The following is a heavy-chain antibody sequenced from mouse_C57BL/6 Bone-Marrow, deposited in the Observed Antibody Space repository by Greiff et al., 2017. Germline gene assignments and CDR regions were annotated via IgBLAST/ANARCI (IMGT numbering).Heavy chain of an antibody. CDR2: IDPNSGGT. D-gene: IGHD1-1*01. CDR1: GYTFTSYW. Sequence: QVQLQQSGAELVKPGASVKLSCKASGYTFTSYWMHWVKQRPGRGLEWIGRIDPNSGGTKYNEKFKSKATLTVDKPSSTAYMQLSSLTSEDSAVYYCARGGTTVVATNFYFDYWGQGTTLTVSS. J-gene: IGHJ2*01. V-gene: IGHV1-72*01. CDR3: ARGGTTVVATNFYFDY.